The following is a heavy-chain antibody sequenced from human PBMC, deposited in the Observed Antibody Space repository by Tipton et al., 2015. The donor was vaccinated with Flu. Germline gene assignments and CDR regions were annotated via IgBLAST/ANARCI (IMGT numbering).Heavy chain of an antibody. CDR2: VNSDGSST. CDR1: GFTFSSHW. J-gene: IGHJ6*02. D-gene: IGHD5-24*01. V-gene: IGHV3-74*01. Sequence: QLVQSGGGLVQPGRSLRLSCAASGFTFSSHWMHWVRQGPGKGLVWVSHVNSDGSSTNYADSVKGRFTISRDNGRNSLYLQMNSLRVDDTAVYFCARDLGDGHNQVYFNGMDVWGQGTTVTVSS. CDR3: ARDLGDGHNQVYFNGMDV.